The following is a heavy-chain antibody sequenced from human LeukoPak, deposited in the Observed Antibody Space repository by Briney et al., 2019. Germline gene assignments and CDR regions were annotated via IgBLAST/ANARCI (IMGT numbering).Heavy chain of an antibody. CDR2: IIPIFGIA. J-gene: IGHJ6*02. CDR1: GGTFSSCA. V-gene: IGHV1-69*04. CDR3: ARDRLVAGTYYYYGMDV. D-gene: IGHD6-19*01. Sequence: SVKVSCKASGGTFSSCAISWVRQAPGQGLEWMGRIIPIFGIANYAQKFQGRVTITADKSTSTAYMELSSLRSEDTAVYYCARDRLVAGTYYYYGMDVWGQGTTVTVSS.